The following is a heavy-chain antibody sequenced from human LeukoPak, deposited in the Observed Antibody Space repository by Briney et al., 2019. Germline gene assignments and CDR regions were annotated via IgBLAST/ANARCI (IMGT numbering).Heavy chain of an antibody. J-gene: IGHJ5*02. D-gene: IGHD6-6*01. V-gene: IGHV4-34*01. CDR3: ARGHGAARPRLFWFDP. Sequence: SETLSPTCAVYGGSFSGYYWSWIRQPPGKGLEWIGEINHSGSTNYNPSLKSRVTISVDTSKNQFSLKLSSVTAADTAVYYCARGHGAARPRLFWFDPWGQGTLVTVSS. CDR2: INHSGST. CDR1: GGSFSGYY.